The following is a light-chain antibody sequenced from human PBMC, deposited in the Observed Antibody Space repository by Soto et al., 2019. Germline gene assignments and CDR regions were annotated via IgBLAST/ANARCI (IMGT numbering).Light chain of an antibody. Sequence: QSVLTQPASVSGSPGQSITLSCTGTSSDVGAYNFVSWYQQRPGKAPQLMISEVYKRPSGVSDRFSGSKSGNTASLTISGLQAEDEADYYCTAYTNAATFVFGTGTKVTVL. V-gene: IGLV2-14*01. CDR3: TAYTNAATFV. J-gene: IGLJ1*01. CDR1: SSDVGAYNF. CDR2: EVY.